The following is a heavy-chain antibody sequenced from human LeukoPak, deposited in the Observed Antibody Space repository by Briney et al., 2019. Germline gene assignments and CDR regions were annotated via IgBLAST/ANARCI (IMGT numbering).Heavy chain of an antibody. Sequence: SQTLSLTCTVSGGSISSGGYYWSWIRQPPGKGPEWIGYIYHSGSTYYNPSLKSRVTISVDTSKNQFSLKLSSVTAADTAVYYCARQYDSSGYYLWGQGTLVTVS. CDR2: IYHSGST. CDR3: ARQYDSSGYYL. V-gene: IGHV4-30-2*01. D-gene: IGHD3-22*01. J-gene: IGHJ5*02. CDR1: GGSISSGGYY.